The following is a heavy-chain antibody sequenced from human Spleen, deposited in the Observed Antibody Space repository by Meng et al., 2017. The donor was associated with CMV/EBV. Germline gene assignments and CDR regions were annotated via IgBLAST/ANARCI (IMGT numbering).Heavy chain of an antibody. CDR2: IYYSGST. CDR3: ARVHEGWFDP. V-gene: IGHV4-39*07. Sequence: SETLSLTCTVSGGSISSSSYYWGWIRQPPGKGLEWIGSIYYSGSTYYNPSLKSRVTISVDTSKNQFSLKLSSVTAADTAVYYCARVHEGWFDPWGQGTLGTVSS. J-gene: IGHJ5*02. CDR1: GGSISSSSYY.